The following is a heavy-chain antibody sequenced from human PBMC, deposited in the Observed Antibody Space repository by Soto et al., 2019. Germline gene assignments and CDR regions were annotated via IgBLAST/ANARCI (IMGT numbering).Heavy chain of an antibody. CDR1: GYTFTSYG. CDR3: ARDRAIVLVPAAKPQFDY. J-gene: IGHJ4*02. CDR2: ISAYNGNT. D-gene: IGHD2-2*01. Sequence: GASVKVSCKASGYTFTSYGISWVRQAPGQGLEWKGWISAYNGNTNYAQKLQGRVTTTTDTSTSTAYMELRSLRSDDTAVYYCARDRAIVLVPAAKPQFDYWGQGTLVTVSS. V-gene: IGHV1-18*01.